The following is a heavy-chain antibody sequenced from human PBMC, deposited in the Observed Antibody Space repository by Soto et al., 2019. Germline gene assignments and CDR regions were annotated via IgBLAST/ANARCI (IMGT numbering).Heavy chain of an antibody. CDR2: INGRGHNA. D-gene: IGHD4-4*01. V-gene: IGHV3-23*01. Sequence: GGSLRLSCAASGFTFSTYDMSWVRQTPWKGLEWVSTINGRGHNADYADSVKGRFTISRDNSKNMLYLQMNSLIAEDTAVYYCAYRTGFDDWGQGARVTVSS. CDR3: AYRTGFDD. CDR1: GFTFSTYD. J-gene: IGHJ4*02.